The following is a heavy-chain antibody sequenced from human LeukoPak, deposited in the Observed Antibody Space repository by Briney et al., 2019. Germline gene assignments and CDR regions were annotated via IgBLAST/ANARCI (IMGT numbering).Heavy chain of an antibody. CDR1: GGSISSFY. J-gene: IGHJ4*02. CDR3: ARGGYDYGYYFDS. V-gene: IGHV4-59*01. CDR2: IHYSGNT. Sequence: SETLSLTCAVSGGSISSFYWNWIRQPPGKGLEWIGYIHYSGNTDYNPSLKSRVTISVDTSKNQCSLKLNSVTAADTAVYYCARGGYDYGYYFDSWGQGTLVTVSS. D-gene: IGHD5-12*01.